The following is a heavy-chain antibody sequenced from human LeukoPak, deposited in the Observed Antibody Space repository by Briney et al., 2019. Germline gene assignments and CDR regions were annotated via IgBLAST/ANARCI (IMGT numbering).Heavy chain of an antibody. CDR1: GGSISSSSYH. Sequence: PSETLSLTCTVSGGSISSSSYHWGWIRQPPGKGLEWIGNMYYSGSTYYNPSLKSRVTLSVDTSKNQFSLKMSSVSAADTALYYCARLYGSTLYFDYWGQGTLVTVSP. CDR3: ARLYGSTLYFDY. J-gene: IGHJ4*02. V-gene: IGHV4-39*01. D-gene: IGHD2-15*01. CDR2: MYYSGST.